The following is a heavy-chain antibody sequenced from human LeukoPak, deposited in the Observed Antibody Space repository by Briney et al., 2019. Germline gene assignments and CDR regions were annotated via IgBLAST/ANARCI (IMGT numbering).Heavy chain of an antibody. J-gene: IGHJ4*02. Sequence: PGGSLRLSCAASGFIFTTYWMHWVRQAPGKGLVWVSHINSDGSITSYADSVKGRFTISRDNAKNTLYLQMNSLRAEDTAVYYCARVGTLDYWGQGTLVTVSS. V-gene: IGHV3-74*01. D-gene: IGHD7-27*01. CDR2: INSDGSIT. CDR1: GFIFTTYW. CDR3: ARVGTLDY.